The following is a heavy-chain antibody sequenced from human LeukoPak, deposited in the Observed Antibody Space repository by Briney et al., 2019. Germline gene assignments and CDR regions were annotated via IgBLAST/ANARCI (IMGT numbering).Heavy chain of an antibody. CDR3: ARDRRYGSGTYYLSYFDY. CDR1: GFTFSSYW. D-gene: IGHD3-10*01. Sequence: GGSLRLSCAASGFTFSSYWMSWVRQAPGKGLEWVANIKQDGSEKYYVDSVRGRFTISRDNAKNSLYLQMNSLRAEDTAVYYCARDRRYGSGTYYLSYFDYWSQGTLVTVSS. J-gene: IGHJ4*02. V-gene: IGHV3-7*01. CDR2: IKQDGSEK.